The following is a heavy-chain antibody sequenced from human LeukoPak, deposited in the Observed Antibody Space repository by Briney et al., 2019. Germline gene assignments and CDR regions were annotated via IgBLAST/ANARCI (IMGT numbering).Heavy chain of an antibody. D-gene: IGHD4-23*01. V-gene: IGHV1-46*01. CDR3: AIATVVTPAFDY. Sequence: GASVKVSCKASGYTFTSYFMHWVRQAPGQGLEWMGIINPSGGSTNYAQKFQGRVTMTRDTSTSTVYMELSSLRSEDTAVYYCAIATVVTPAFDYWGQGTLVTVSS. CDR2: INPSGGST. J-gene: IGHJ4*02. CDR1: GYTFTSYF.